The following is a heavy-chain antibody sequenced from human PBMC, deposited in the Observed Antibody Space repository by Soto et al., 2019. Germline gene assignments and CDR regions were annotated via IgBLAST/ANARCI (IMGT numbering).Heavy chain of an antibody. Sequence: PSETLSLTCTVSGGSISSYYWSWIRQPPGKGLEWIGYIYYSGSTNYNPSLKSRVTISVDTSKNQFSLKLSSVTAADTAVYYCARVFYDYVWGSYAKEYYYYGMDVWGQGTTVTVSS. CDR2: IYYSGST. J-gene: IGHJ6*02. CDR1: GGSISSYY. CDR3: ARVFYDYVWGSYAKEYYYYGMDV. V-gene: IGHV4-59*08. D-gene: IGHD3-16*01.